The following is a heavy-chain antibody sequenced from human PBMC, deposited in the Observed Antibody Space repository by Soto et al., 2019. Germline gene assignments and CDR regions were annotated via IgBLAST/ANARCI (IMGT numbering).Heavy chain of an antibody. CDR3: AKDPKQSLSYFDY. D-gene: IGHD6-19*01. CDR2: ISDSGGST. J-gene: IGHJ4*02. V-gene: IGHV3-23*01. Sequence: TGGSLRLSCAASGFTFSSYAMSWVRQAPGKGLEWVSAISDSGGSTYYADSVKGRFTISRDNSKNTLYLQMNSLRAEDTAVYYCAKDPKQSLSYFDYWGQGTLVTVS. CDR1: GFTFSSYA.